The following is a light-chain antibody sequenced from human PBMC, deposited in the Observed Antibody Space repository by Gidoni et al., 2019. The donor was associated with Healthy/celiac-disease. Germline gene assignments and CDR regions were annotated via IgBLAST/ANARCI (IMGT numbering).Light chain of an antibody. Sequence: DIQMTQSPASLSASVGDRVTITCRASQSTSSYLHWYQQKPGKAPKLLIYAASSLQSGVPSRFSGSGSVTDFTLTISSLQPEDFATYYGQHSYITPPTFGQGTKVEIK. J-gene: IGKJ1*01. CDR1: QSTSSY. V-gene: IGKV1-39*01. CDR2: AAS. CDR3: QHSYITPPT.